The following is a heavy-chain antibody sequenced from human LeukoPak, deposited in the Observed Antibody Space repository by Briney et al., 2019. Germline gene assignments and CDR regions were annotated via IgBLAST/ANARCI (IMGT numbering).Heavy chain of an antibody. CDR1: GFTVSSNY. CDR3: AKLVGVAGSH. J-gene: IGHJ4*02. V-gene: IGHV3-53*01. CDR2: IYSGDST. D-gene: IGHD6-19*01. Sequence: QSGGSLRLSCAASGFTVSSNYMSWVRQAPGKGLEWVLVIYSGDSTYYADSVKGRFTISRDNSKNTLYLQMNSLRAEDTAIYYCAKLVGVAGSHWGQGTLVTVSS.